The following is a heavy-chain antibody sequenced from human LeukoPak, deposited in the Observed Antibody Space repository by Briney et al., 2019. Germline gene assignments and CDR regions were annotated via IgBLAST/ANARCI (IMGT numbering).Heavy chain of an antibody. J-gene: IGHJ4*02. CDR3: AKSHASIWNVYDY. V-gene: IGHV3-23*01. Sequence: GGSLRLSCAASGFTFSSYAMSWVRLAPGKGLEWVSAISGSGDSTYYADSVKGRFTISRDNSKNTLFLQMNSLRAEDTAVYYCAKSHASIWNVYDYWGQGTLVTVSS. CDR2: ISGSGDST. CDR1: GFTFSSYA. D-gene: IGHD1-1*01.